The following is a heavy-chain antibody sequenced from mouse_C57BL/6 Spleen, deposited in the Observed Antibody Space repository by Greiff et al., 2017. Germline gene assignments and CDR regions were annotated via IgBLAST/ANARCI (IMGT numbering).Heavy chain of an antibody. D-gene: IGHD2-1*01. CDR3: ARGGAIYYGNYYAMDY. J-gene: IGHJ4*01. CDR1: GYTFTSYW. CDR2: IHPNSGST. Sequence: VQLQQPGAELVKPGASVQLSCKASGYTFTSYWMHWVKQRPGQGLEWIGMIHPNSGSTNYNEKFKSKATLTVDKSSSTAYMQLSSLTSEDSAVYYCARGGAIYYGNYYAMDYWGQGTSVTVSS. V-gene: IGHV1-64*01.